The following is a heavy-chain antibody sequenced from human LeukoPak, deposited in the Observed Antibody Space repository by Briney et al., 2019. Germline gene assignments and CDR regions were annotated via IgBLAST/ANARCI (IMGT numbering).Heavy chain of an antibody. CDR3: ARDASIIRALDI. J-gene: IGHJ3*02. V-gene: IGHV4-39*07. Sequence: SETLSLTCTVSGGSISSSSYCWGWIRQPPGKGLEWIGSIYYSGSTYYNPSLKSRVTISVDTSKNQFSLKLSSVTAADTAVYYCARDASIIRALDIWGQGTMVTVSS. CDR1: GGSISSSSYC. CDR2: IYYSGST.